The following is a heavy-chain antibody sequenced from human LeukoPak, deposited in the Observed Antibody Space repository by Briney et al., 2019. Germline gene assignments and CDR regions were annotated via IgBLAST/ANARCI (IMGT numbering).Heavy chain of an antibody. J-gene: IGHJ4*02. CDR1: GFTFSSYG. Sequence: GGSLRLSCAASGFTFSSYGMHWVRQAPGKGLEWVAVISYDGSNKYYADTVKGRFTISRDNSKNTLYLQMNSLRAEDTAVYYCAKDRRLGWLQFSGFDYWGQGTLVTVSS. CDR2: ISYDGSNK. V-gene: IGHV3-30*18. D-gene: IGHD5-12*01. CDR3: AKDRRLGWLQFSGFDY.